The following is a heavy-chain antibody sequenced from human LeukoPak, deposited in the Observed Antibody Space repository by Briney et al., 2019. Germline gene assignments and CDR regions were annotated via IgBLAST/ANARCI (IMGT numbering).Heavy chain of an antibody. CDR2: IIGDGSLI. CDR1: GFTFSSSW. J-gene: IGHJ5*02. D-gene: IGHD6-13*01. CDR3: AKDYGSSWSLEH. V-gene: IGHV3-74*01. Sequence: PGGSLRLSCVASGFTFSSSWMHWVRQVPGKVLMWVSCIIGDGSLIHYADSVKGRFTVSRDNAKNTLYLQMNSLRAEDTAVYYCAKDYGSSWSLEHWGQGTLVTVSS.